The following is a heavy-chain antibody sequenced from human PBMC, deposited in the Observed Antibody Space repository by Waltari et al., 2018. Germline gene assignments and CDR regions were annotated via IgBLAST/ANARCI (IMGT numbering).Heavy chain of an antibody. CDR2: ISSSTTYI. V-gene: IGHV3-21*01. CDR3: VSGGWGFYFDY. J-gene: IGHJ4*02. Sequence: EVQLVESGGGLVKPGGSLRLSCGASGFSFRSYSMNWVRQAPGKGRGWVSSISSSTTYIHYADAVKGRFTISRDNAKNSLYLQMNSLRVEDTAVYYCVSGGWGFYFDYWGQGTVVTVSS. CDR1: GFSFRSYS. D-gene: IGHD7-27*01.